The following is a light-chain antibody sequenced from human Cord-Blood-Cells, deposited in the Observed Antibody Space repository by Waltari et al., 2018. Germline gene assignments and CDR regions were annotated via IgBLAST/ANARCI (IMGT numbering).Light chain of an antibody. CDR3: CSYAGSYTFV. V-gene: IGLV2-11*01. CDR2: DVS. J-gene: IGLJ1*01. CDR1: SSDVGGYTY. Sequence: QFALTQPRSVSGSPGQSVTIPCTGTSSDVGGYTYVAWYQQPPGKAPKLMLYDVSTRPSGVPDRFSGSKSGNTASLTISGLQAEDEADYYCCSYAGSYTFVFGTGTKVTVL.